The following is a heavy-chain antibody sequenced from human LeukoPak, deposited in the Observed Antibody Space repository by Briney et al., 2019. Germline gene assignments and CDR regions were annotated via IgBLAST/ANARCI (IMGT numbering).Heavy chain of an antibody. V-gene: IGHV3-23*01. Sequence: GGSLRLSCAASGFTFSSYAMSWVRQAPGKGLEWVSAISGSGGSTYYADSVKGRFTISRDNSKNTLYLQMNSLRAEDTAVYYCAHSNGWSKRGYYFDYWGQGTLVTVSS. CDR1: GFTFSSYA. CDR3: AHSNGWSKRGYYFDY. CDR2: ISGSGGST. J-gene: IGHJ4*02. D-gene: IGHD6-19*01.